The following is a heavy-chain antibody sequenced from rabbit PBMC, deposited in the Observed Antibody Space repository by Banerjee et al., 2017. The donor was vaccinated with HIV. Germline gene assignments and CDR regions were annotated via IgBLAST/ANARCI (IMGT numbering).Heavy chain of an antibody. CDR1: GFSFSNSYY. D-gene: IGHD6-1*01. CDR2: IYAGSTGST. V-gene: IGHV1S40*01. CDR3: ARETEYTYVYGGLDL. J-gene: IGHJ3*01. Sequence: QSLEESGGDLVKPGASLTLTCTASGFSFSNSYYMCWVRQAPGKGLEWIACIYAGSTGSTYYASWAKGRFTISKTSSTTVTLQMTSLTAADTATYFCARETEYTYVYGGLDLWGQGTLVTVS.